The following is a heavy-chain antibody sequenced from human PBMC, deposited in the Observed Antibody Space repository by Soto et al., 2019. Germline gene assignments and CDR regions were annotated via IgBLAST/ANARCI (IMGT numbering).Heavy chain of an antibody. CDR3: ANYYDSSGPSDNFDY. Sequence: GGSLRPSCAALGFTFSSYAMSWVRQAPGKGLEWVSAFSGSGGSTYYADSVKGRFTISRDNSKNTLYLQMNSLRAEDTAVYYCANYYDSSGPSDNFDYWGQGTLVTVSS. D-gene: IGHD3-22*01. J-gene: IGHJ4*02. V-gene: IGHV3-23*01. CDR2: FSGSGGST. CDR1: GFTFSSYA.